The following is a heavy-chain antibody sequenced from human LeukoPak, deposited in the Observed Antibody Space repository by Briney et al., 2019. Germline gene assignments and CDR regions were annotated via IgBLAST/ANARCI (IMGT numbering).Heavy chain of an antibody. Sequence: GGSLRLSCAASGFRFRDYWMTTVRQAPGKGLECVANIKTDGSAKYYPDSVKGRFTVSRDNAKNSLYLQMNNMRVEDTAIYYWIKDLNHDSSGWGQGTLVTVSS. CDR2: IKTDGSAK. V-gene: IGHV3-7*01. J-gene: IGHJ4*02. CDR1: GFRFRDYW. D-gene: IGHD3-22*01. CDR3: IKDLNHDSSG.